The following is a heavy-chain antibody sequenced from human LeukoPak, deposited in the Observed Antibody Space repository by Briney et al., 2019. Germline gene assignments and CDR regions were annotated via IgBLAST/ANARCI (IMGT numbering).Heavy chain of an antibody. CDR3: ARGGGVGATSKGD. Sequence: GGSLRLSCAASGFTFSSYAMHWVRQAPGKGLEYVSAISSNGGSTYYANSVKGRFTISRDNSKNTLYLQMNSLRAEDTAVYYCARGGGVGATSKGDWGQGTLVTVSS. CDR1: GFTFSSYA. D-gene: IGHD1-26*01. CDR2: ISSNGGST. J-gene: IGHJ4*02. V-gene: IGHV3-64*01.